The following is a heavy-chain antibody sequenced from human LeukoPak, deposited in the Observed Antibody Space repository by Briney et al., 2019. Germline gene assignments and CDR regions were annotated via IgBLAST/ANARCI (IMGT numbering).Heavy chain of an antibody. CDR1: GGSISSSSYY. D-gene: IGHD3-22*01. J-gene: IGHJ3*02. CDR2: IYYSGST. Sequence: SETLSLTCTVSGGSISSSSYYWGWIRQPPGKGLEWIGSIYYSGSTYYNPSLKSRVTISVDTSKNQFSLKLSSVTTADTAVYYCAGEDYFDTSGYASWRFDIWGQGTMVTVSS. CDR3: AGEDYFDTSGYASWRFDI. V-gene: IGHV4-39*02.